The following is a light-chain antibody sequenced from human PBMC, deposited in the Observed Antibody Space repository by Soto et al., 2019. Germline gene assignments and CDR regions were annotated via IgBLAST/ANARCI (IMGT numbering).Light chain of an antibody. J-gene: IGKJ4*01. V-gene: IGKV3-11*01. CDR1: QSVSSF. CDR3: QQRSDWPPFT. CDR2: DAS. Sequence: EIVLTQSPATLSLSPGERATLSCRASQSVSSFLAWYQQKPGQAPRLLIFDASNRATGIPTRFSGSGSGTDFTLTISSLEPEDFAVYYCQQRSDWPPFTFGGGTMVEIK.